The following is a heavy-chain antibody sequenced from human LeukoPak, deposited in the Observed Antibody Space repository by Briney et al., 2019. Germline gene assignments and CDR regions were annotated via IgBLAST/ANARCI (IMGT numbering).Heavy chain of an antibody. CDR3: ARGGRIVGAPDAFDI. CDR2: INPGGGST. D-gene: IGHD1-26*01. CDR1: GYTFTSYY. J-gene: IGHJ3*02. V-gene: IGHV1-46*01. Sequence: GASVKVSCKASGYTFTSYYMHWVRQAPGQGLEWMGIINPGGGSTSYAQKFQGRVTMTRDTSTSTVYMELSSLRSEDTAVYYCARGGRIVGAPDAFDIWGQGTMVTVSS.